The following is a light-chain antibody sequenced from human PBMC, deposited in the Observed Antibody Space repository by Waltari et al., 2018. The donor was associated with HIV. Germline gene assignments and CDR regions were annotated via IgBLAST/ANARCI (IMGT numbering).Light chain of an antibody. J-gene: IGLJ3*02. CDR2: EVT. CDR3: SSYGDSFRVL. Sequence: QSALTQPPSASGSLGQSVTISCTGSSSDIGAYDSVSWFQQHPRWAPKLLLYEVTRRPSTVSDRFSGSRSGSTAFLTVAGLQPDDEATYFCSSYGDSFRVLFGGGTNVTVL. V-gene: IGLV2-8*01. CDR1: SSDIGAYDS.